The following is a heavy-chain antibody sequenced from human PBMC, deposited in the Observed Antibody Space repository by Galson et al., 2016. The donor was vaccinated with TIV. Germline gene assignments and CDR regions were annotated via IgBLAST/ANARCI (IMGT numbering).Heavy chain of an antibody. CDR1: GFTFQNYA. J-gene: IGHJ6*04. CDR3: AKDRAGYYYAMDV. CDR2: INWNSGDI. Sequence: SLRLSCAASGFTFQNYAMHWVRQAPGKGLEWVSGINWNSGDINYADSVKGRFTISRDDAKNFVYLQMNRLRAEDTALYFCAKDRAGYYYAMDVWGKGTPVTVSS. V-gene: IGHV3-9*01.